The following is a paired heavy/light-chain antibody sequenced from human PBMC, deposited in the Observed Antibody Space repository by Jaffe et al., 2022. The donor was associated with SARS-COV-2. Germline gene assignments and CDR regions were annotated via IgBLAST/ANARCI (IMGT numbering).Heavy chain of an antibody. D-gene: IGHD1-26*01. V-gene: IGHV3-72*01. CDR1: GFTFSDYF. J-gene: IGHJ6*02. Sequence: EVQLVESGGGLVQPGGSLRLSCAASGFTFSDYFMEWFRQAPGKGLEWVGRIRNKAYSHSTEYAASLKGRFTISRDDSKDSVYLQLNSLKIEDTAVYYCGRDIQTADYYIGDDWGQGTTVTVSS. CDR2: IRNKAYSHST. CDR3: GRDIQTADYYIGDD.
Light chain of an antibody. Sequence: DIQLTQSPSFLSASVGDRVTITCRASQDITSYVAWYQQKPGKAPKLLISAVFILQSGVPSRFSGSGSGTDFTLTISSLQPEDLATYHCQQSKSYPITFGQGTRLEIK. CDR3: QQSKSYPIT. CDR1: QDITSY. V-gene: IGKV1-9*01. CDR2: AVF. J-gene: IGKJ5*01.